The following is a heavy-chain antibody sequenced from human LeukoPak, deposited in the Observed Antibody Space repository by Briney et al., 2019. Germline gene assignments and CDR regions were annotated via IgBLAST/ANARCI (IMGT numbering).Heavy chain of an antibody. CDR1: GGSISSGGYY. Sequence: SETLSLTCTGSGGSISSGGYYWSWIRQPPGKGLEWIGYIYHSGSTYYNPSLKSRVTISVDRSKNQFSLKLSSVTAADTAVYYCARGRPHWYFDLWGRGTLVTVSS. V-gene: IGHV4-30-2*01. CDR3: ARGRPHWYFDL. J-gene: IGHJ2*01. CDR2: IYHSGST.